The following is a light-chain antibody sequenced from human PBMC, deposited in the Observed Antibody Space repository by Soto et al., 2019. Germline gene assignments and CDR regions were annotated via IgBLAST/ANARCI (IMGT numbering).Light chain of an antibody. CDR1: SSDVGAYEY. CDR3: SSYTNNNTVV. J-gene: IGLJ2*01. CDR2: NVN. Sequence: QSALTQVASVSACPGQSITISCTGTSSDVGAYEYVSWFRQHPGKAPKLMIYNVNYRPSGVSNRFSGSKSGNTASLTISGLQAEDEANYYCSSYTNNNTVVFGGGTKLTVL. V-gene: IGLV2-14*03.